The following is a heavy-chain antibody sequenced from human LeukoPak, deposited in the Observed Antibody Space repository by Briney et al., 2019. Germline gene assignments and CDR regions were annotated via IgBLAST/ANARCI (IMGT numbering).Heavy chain of an antibody. J-gene: IGHJ4*02. CDR3: ARDADSYNWTPVSFDC. Sequence: PSETLSLTCTLSGGSISSGYWSWIRQPPGEGLGWTGYIFYIGSTNHNPSLKRRVTLSVDTSKNQFSLQLNSVTPEDTAVYYCARDADSYNWTPVSFDCGGQGTLVTVSS. CDR1: GGSISSGY. CDR2: IFYIGST. V-gene: IGHV4-59*01. D-gene: IGHD1-1*01.